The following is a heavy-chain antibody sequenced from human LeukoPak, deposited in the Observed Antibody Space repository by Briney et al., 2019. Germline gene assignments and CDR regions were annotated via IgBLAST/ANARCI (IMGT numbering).Heavy chain of an antibody. CDR3: ARDLAYSRLDY. D-gene: IGHD5-18*01. V-gene: IGHV3-7*01. CDR2: INPEGSEK. J-gene: IGHJ4*02. CDR1: GLTFSSSW. Sequence: GGSLRLSCAVSGLTFSSSWMDWVRQAPGKGLEWVASINPEGSEKYSADSVKGRFTISRDNAKNSLYLQMDSLRDEDTAFYYCARDLAYSRLDYWGQGMLVTVSS.